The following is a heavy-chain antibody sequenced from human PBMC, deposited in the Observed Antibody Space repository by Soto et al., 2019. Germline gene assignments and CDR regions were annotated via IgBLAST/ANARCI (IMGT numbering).Heavy chain of an antibody. J-gene: IGHJ4*02. CDR2: IWYDGSNK. D-gene: IGHD2-2*01. V-gene: IGHV3-33*01. CDR1: GFTFSSYG. Sequence: GGSLRLSCAASGFTFSSYGMHWVRQAPGKGLEWVAVIWYDGSNKYYADSVKGRFTISRDNSKNTLYLQMNSLRAEDTAVYYCARGGPAAKYFDYWGQGTLVTVSS. CDR3: ARGGPAAKYFDY.